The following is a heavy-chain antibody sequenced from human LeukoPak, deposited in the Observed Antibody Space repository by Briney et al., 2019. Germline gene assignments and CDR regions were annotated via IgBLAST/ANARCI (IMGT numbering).Heavy chain of an antibody. V-gene: IGHV1-18*01. CDR3: ARDKESGGSCCYNWFDP. D-gene: IGHD2-15*01. CDR2: ISAYNGNT. CDR1: GYTFTSYG. Sequence: ASVKVSCKTSGYTFTSYGISWVRQAPGQGLEWMGWISAYNGNTNYAQKHQGRVTMTTDTSTSTAYMELRSLRSDDTAVYYCARDKESGGSCCYNWFDPWGRGTLVTVSS. J-gene: IGHJ5*02.